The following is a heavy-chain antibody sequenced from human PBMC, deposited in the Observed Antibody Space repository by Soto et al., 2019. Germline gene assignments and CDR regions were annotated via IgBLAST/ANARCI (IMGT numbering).Heavy chain of an antibody. D-gene: IGHD3-10*01. CDR1: GGSISSGGYS. CDR2: IYHSGST. J-gene: IGHJ5*02. Sequence: SETLSLTCAVSGGSISSGGYSWSWIRQPPGKGLEWIGYIYHSGSTYYNPSLKSRVTISVDTSKNQFSLKLSSVTAADTAVYYCARIAYYGSGSYPRGRGTRPYNWFDPWGQGTLVTVSS. V-gene: IGHV4-30-2*01. CDR3: ARIAYYGSGSYPRGRGTRPYNWFDP.